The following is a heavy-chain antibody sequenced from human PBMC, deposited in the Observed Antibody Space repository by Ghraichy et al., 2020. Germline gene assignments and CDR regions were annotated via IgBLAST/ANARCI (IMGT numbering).Heavy chain of an antibody. CDR2: INHSGST. Sequence: SQTLSLTCAVYGGSFSGYYWSWIRQPPGKGLEWIGEINHSGSTNYNPSLKSRVTISVDTSKNQFSLKLSSVTAADTAVYYCARAGAARPRGRSRYFDLWGRGTLVTVSS. V-gene: IGHV4-34*01. CDR3: ARAGAARPRGRSRYFDL. J-gene: IGHJ2*01. D-gene: IGHD6-6*01. CDR1: GGSFSGYY.